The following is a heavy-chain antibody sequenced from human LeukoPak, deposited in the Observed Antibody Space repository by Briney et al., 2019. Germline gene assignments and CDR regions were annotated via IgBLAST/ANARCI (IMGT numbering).Heavy chain of an antibody. V-gene: IGHV1-69*05. CDR2: IIPIFGTA. Sequence: SVKVSCKASGGTFSSYAISWVRQAPGQGLEWMGGIIPIFGTANYAQKFQGRVTITTDESTSTAYMELSSLRSEDTAVYYCARRDRVHYYDSSGYYSPFDYWGQGPLVPVSS. J-gene: IGHJ4*02. CDR1: GGTFSSYA. D-gene: IGHD3-22*01. CDR3: ARRDRVHYYDSSGYYSPFDY.